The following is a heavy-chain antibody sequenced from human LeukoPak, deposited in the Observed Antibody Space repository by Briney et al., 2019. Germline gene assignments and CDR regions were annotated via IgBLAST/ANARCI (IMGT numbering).Heavy chain of an antibody. Sequence: PSETLSLTCTVSGGSISSYYWSWIRRPPGKGLEWIGYIYYSGSTNYNPSLKSRVTISVDTSKNQFSLKLSSVTAADTAVYYCARQGYDSSTDPDAFDIWGQGTMVTVSS. J-gene: IGHJ3*02. CDR3: ARQGYDSSTDPDAFDI. CDR2: IYYSGST. V-gene: IGHV4-59*08. CDR1: GGSISSYY. D-gene: IGHD3-22*01.